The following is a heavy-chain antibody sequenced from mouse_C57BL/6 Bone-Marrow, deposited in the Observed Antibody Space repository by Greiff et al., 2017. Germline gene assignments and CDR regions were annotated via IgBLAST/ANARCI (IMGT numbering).Heavy chain of an antibody. CDR3: ARSWLLFFDY. CDR2: INPSSGYT. Sequence: VQLQQSGAELAKPGASVKLSCKASGYTFTSYWMHWVKQRPGQGLEWIGYINPSSGYTKYNQKFKDKATLTADKSPSTAYMQLSSLTYEDSAVYYCARSWLLFFDYWGQGTTLTVSS. V-gene: IGHV1-7*01. D-gene: IGHD2-3*01. CDR1: GYTFTSYW. J-gene: IGHJ2*01.